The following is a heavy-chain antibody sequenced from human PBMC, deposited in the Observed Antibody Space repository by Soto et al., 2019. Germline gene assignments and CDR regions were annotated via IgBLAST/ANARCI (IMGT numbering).Heavy chain of an antibody. CDR3: ATFDSSGYYGYFQH. Sequence: SETLSLTCTVSGGSISSYYWSWIRQPPGKGLEWIGYIYYSGSTNYNPSLKSRVTISVDTSKNQFSLKLSSVTAADTAVYYCATFDSSGYYGYFQHWGQGTLVTVSS. D-gene: IGHD3-22*01. V-gene: IGHV4-59*01. CDR1: GGSISSYY. CDR2: IYYSGST. J-gene: IGHJ1*01.